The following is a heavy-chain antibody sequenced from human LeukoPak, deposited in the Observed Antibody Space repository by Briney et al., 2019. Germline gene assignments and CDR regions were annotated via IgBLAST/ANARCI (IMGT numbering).Heavy chain of an antibody. V-gene: IGHV1-69*05. D-gene: IGHD1-26*01. J-gene: IGHJ4*02. Sequence: ASVKVSXKASGGTFSSYAISWVRQAPGQGLEWMGGIIPIFGTANYAQKFQGRVTITTDESTSTAYMELSSLRSEDTAVYCCARGISGSYTADYWGQGTLVTVSS. CDR2: IIPIFGTA. CDR3: ARGISGSYTADY. CDR1: GGTFSSYA.